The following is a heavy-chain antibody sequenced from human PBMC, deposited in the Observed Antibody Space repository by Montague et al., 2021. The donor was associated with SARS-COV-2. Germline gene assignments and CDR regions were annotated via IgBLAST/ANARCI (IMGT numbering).Heavy chain of an antibody. CDR3: ARFGSGTLEFDL. J-gene: IGHJ4*02. Sequence: TLSLTCTVSGGSISSGSYYWSWIRQPAGKGLEWIGRIRTTGHTDYNSSLESRVFMSVDTSTNQLSLSLTSVTAADTAVYFCARFGSGTLEFDLWGQGTLVTVSS. D-gene: IGHD1-26*01. CDR1: GGSISSGSYY. V-gene: IGHV4-61*02. CDR2: IRTTGHT.